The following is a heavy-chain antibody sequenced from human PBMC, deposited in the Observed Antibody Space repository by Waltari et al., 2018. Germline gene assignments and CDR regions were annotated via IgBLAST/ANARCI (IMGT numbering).Heavy chain of an antibody. CDR1: GFTFSSYA. J-gene: IGHJ4*02. D-gene: IGHD3-22*01. CDR2: KSYDGNNK. CDR3: ARDSENCYDSSGYWDY. Sequence: VKLVESGGGVVQRGRSLGLSCAASGFTFSSYAMHWVRQAPGKGLEWVAVKSYDGNNKYYADSVKGRFTISRDNSKNTLYLQMNSLRAEDTAVYYCARDSENCYDSSGYWDYWGQGTLVTVSS. V-gene: IGHV3-30*01.